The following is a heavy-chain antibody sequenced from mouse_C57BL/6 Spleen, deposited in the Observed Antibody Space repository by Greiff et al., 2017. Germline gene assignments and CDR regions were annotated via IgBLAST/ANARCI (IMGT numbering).Heavy chain of an antibody. CDR1: GYAFSSYW. CDR3: ARRGTTVEDYYAMDY. CDR2: IYPGDGDT. D-gene: IGHD1-1*01. Sequence: QVQLQQSGAELVKPGASVKISCKASGYAFSSYWMNWVKQRPGKGLEWIGQIYPGDGDTNYNGKFKGKATLTADKSSSTAYMQLSSLTSEDSAVYFCARRGTTVEDYYAMDYWGQGTSVTVSS. J-gene: IGHJ4*01. V-gene: IGHV1-80*01.